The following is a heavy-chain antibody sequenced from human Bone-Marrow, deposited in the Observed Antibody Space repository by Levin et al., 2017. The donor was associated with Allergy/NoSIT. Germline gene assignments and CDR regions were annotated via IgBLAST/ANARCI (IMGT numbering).Heavy chain of an antibody. J-gene: IGHJ5*02. CDR3: ARDETFNSWHVGWFDP. CDR1: CGSIHNTNHY. CDR2: MFAGGAA. V-gene: IGHV4-61*02. D-gene: IGHD6-13*01. Sequence: SQTLSLPCHVSCGSIHNTNHYWSWIRQPAGKGLEWIGRMFAGGAATYNRSLRSRVTISIDTSKNQFSLKLTSVTAADTAVYYCARDETFNSWHVGWFDPWGQGTLVTVSS.